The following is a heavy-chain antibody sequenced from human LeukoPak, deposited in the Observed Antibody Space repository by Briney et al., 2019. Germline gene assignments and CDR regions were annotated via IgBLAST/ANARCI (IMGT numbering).Heavy chain of an antibody. CDR2: IANDGKDK. V-gene: IGHV3-30*18. Sequence: GRSLRPSCAASGFTFSRYGLHWVRQAPGKGLEWVAVIANDGKDKKYADSVKGRLTISRDNSKSTLYLQMNSLRAEDTAVYYCAKDQQVGAAAYYFDSWGQGTLVTVSS. CDR1: GFTFSRYG. J-gene: IGHJ4*02. CDR3: AKDQQVGAAAYYFDS. D-gene: IGHD6-13*01.